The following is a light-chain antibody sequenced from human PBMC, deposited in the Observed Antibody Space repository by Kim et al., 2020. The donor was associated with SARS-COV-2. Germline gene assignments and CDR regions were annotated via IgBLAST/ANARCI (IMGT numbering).Light chain of an antibody. CDR3: QQRGNWPT. CDR1: QSVKTY. J-gene: IGKJ5*01. V-gene: IGKV3-11*01. Sequence: SLSPGESATLACRASQSVKTYLAWYQHKPGQSPRLLIHDASNRATGVPPRFSGGGSGTDFTLTISSLEPEDFAVYYCQQRGNWPTFGQGTRLEIK. CDR2: DAS.